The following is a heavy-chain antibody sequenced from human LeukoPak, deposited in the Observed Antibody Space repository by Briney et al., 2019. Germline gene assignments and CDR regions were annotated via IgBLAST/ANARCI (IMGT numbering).Heavy chain of an antibody. J-gene: IGHJ3*02. CDR3: AHTPYDSGRRRAFDI. V-gene: IGHV2-5*01. Sequence: SGPTLFNPRRPLTLTFSFSGLSLRTGRGGVGWVRQPPGKALEWHALIYCHDDRRYRPSLKTSLTITKDTSINQVILTMTNMDPVDTATYYCAHTPYDSGRRRAFDIWGQGTMVTVSS. D-gene: IGHD3-10*01. CDR2: IYCHDDR. CDR1: GLSLRTGRGG.